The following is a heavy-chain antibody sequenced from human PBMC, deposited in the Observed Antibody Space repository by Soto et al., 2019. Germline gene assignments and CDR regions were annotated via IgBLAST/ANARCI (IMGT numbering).Heavy chain of an antibody. CDR3: ARDGNDYGDY. Sequence: QVQLVQSGPEVKKPGASVKVSCKASGYTFVTHEITWVRQAPGQGLEWVGWISPYSGTTNYVQNLQGRVTVTTDTSTSTAYMELRSLRSDDAAVYYCARDGNDYGDYWGQGTLVSVSS. J-gene: IGHJ4*02. CDR2: ISPYSGTT. V-gene: IGHV1-18*04. CDR1: GYTFVTHE. D-gene: IGHD3-16*01.